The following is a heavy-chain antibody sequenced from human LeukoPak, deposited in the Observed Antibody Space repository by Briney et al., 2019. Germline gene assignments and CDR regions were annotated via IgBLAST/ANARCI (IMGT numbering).Heavy chain of an antibody. J-gene: IGHJ4*02. V-gene: IGHV4-31*03. CDR3: ATADWESFYFDP. CDR2: TSYSEGT. Sequence: SETLSLTCTVSGGSVSRGGYYWNWIRQHPGKGLEWIGFTSYSEGTYYNPSLMSRITISVDISQNQFSLKMRDVTAADTAVYFCATADWESFYFDPWGQGALVAVSS. CDR1: GGSVSRGGYY. D-gene: IGHD1-26*01.